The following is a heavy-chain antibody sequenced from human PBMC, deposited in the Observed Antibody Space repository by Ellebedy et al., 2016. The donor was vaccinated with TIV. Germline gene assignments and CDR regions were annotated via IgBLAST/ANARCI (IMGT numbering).Heavy chain of an antibody. J-gene: IGHJ4*02. Sequence: AASVKVSCKASGYTFTNYDINWVRQATGQGLEWMGWMNPNSGGTNYAQKFQGWVTMTRDTSISTAYMELSRLRSDDTAVYYCARDGGSYSDFDYWGQGTLVTVSS. V-gene: IGHV1-2*04. CDR3: ARDGGSYSDFDY. CDR1: GYTFTNYD. CDR2: MNPNSGGT. D-gene: IGHD1-26*01.